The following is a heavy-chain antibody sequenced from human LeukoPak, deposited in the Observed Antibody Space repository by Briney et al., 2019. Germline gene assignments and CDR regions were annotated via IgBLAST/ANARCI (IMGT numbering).Heavy chain of an antibody. Sequence: GGSLRLSCAASGFTFSNYGMHWVRQAPGKGLEWVAFIRYDGSNKYYADSVKGRFTISRDNSKNTLYLQMNSLRAEDTAEYYCAKDKVLRYFDWLFDLDYWGQGTLVTVSS. V-gene: IGHV3-30*02. J-gene: IGHJ4*02. D-gene: IGHD3-9*01. CDR2: IRYDGSNK. CDR1: GFTFSNYG. CDR3: AKDKVLRYFDWLFDLDY.